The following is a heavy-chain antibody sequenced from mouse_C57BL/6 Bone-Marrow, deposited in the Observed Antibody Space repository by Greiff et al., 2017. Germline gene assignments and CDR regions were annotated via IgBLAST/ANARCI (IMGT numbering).Heavy chain of an antibody. CDR1: GYTFTSYW. CDR2: IDPSDSYT. Sequence: QVQLQQPGAELVMPGASVKLSCKASGYTFTSYWMHWVKQRPGQGLEWIGEIDPSDSYTNYNQKFKGKSTLTVDKSSSTAYMQLSSLTSEDSAVYYCAREEIYYDYGFAYLGQGTLVTVSA. CDR3: AREEIYYDYGFAY. J-gene: IGHJ3*01. V-gene: IGHV1-69*01. D-gene: IGHD2-4*01.